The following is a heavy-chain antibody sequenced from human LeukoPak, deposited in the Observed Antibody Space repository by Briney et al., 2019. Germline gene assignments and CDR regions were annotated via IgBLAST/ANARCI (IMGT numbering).Heavy chain of an antibody. CDR2: SSTNGST. CDR1: GGSISSYY. V-gene: IGHV4-4*07. D-gene: IGHD3-22*01. J-gene: IGHJ4*02. Sequence: SETLSLTCTVSGGSISSYYWSWIRQPAPKGLEWLGRSSTNGSTNYNPSLKSRVTMSVDTSKNQFSLKLSPVTAADTAVYYCARMREYYYDSSGYYDYWGQGTLITVSS. CDR3: ARMREYYYDSSGYYDY.